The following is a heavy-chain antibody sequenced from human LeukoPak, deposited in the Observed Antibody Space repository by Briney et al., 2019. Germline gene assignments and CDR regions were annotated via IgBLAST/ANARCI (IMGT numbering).Heavy chain of an antibody. J-gene: IGHJ4*02. D-gene: IGHD3-22*01. CDR1: RFAFSNYG. Sequence: GGSLRLSCAVSRFAFSNYGMSWVRQAPGKGLEWVSGINWNGGSTGYADSVKGRFTISRDNAKNSLYLQMNSLRAEDTALYYCARATYYYDSSGYYHIRDYFDYWGQGTLVTVSS. CDR3: ARATYYYDSSGYYHIRDYFDY. CDR2: INWNGGST. V-gene: IGHV3-20*04.